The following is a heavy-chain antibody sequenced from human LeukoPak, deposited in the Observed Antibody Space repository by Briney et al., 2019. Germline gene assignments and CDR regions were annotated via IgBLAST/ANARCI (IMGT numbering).Heavy chain of an antibody. J-gene: IGHJ4*02. D-gene: IGHD3-16*01. Sequence: PGRSLRLSCAASGFTFSSYAMHWVRQAPGKGLEWVAVISYDGSNKYYADSVKGRFTISRDNSKNTLYLQMNSLRAEDTAVYYCARTRPDTVYDDYWGQGTLVTVSS. CDR2: ISYDGSNK. CDR3: ARTRPDTVYDDY. CDR1: GFTFSSYA. V-gene: IGHV3-30-3*01.